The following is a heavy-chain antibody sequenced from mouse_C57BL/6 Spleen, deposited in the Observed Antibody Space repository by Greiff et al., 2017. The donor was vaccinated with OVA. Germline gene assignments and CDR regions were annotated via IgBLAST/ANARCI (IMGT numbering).Heavy chain of an antibody. J-gene: IGHJ3*01. D-gene: IGHD2-5*01. CDR2: IYPGDGDT. Sequence: QVQLKESGAELVKPGASVKISCKASGYAFSSYWMNWVKQRPGKGLEWIGQIYPGDGDTNYNGKFKGKATLTADKSSSTAYMQLSSLTSEDSAVYFCARSHSNYFAWFAYWGQGTLVTVSA. CDR3: ARSHSNYFAWFAY. CDR1: GYAFSSYW. V-gene: IGHV1-80*01.